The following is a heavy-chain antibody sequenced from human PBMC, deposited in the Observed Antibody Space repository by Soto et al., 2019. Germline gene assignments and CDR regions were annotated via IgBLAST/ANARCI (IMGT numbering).Heavy chain of an antibody. CDR1: GYTFSTYG. V-gene: IGHV1-18*04. CDR2: ITTYNGNT. J-gene: IGHJ4*02. D-gene: IGHD6-6*01. Sequence: ASVKVSCKASGYTFSTYGISWVRQAPGHGLEWMGWITTYNGNTNYGQNFQGRVTITADKSTSTAYMELSSLRSEDTAVYYCAREGAARSYFDYWGQGTLVTVSS. CDR3: AREGAARSYFDY.